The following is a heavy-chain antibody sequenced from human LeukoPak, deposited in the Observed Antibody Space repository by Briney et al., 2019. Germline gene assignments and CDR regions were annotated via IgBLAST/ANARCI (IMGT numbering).Heavy chain of an antibody. CDR1: GFTFSTYG. CDR2: IPCDGSNK. J-gene: IGHJ5*01. V-gene: IGHV3-30*18. CDR3: AKNRIPTAITPDS. Sequence: PGRSLRLSCAASGFTFSTYGMHWVRQAPGKGLEWMAVIPCDGSNKYYADSVKGRFTISRDNSKNTLYLQMNSLRADDTAIYYCAKNRIPTAITPDSWGQGTLVIVSS. D-gene: IGHD2-2*02.